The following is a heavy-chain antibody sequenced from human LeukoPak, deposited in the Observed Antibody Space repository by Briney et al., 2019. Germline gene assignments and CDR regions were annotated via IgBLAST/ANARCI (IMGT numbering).Heavy chain of an antibody. CDR2: IIPILGIA. CDR1: GGTFSSYA. J-gene: IGHJ4*02. CDR3: ARESIAVADVINSYYFDY. V-gene: IGHV1-69*04. D-gene: IGHD6-19*01. Sequence: ASVKVSCKASGGTFSSYAISWVRQAPGQGLEWMGRIIPILGIANYAQKFQGRVTITADKSTSTAYMELSSLRSEDTAVYYCARESIAVADVINSYYFDYWGQGTLVTVSS.